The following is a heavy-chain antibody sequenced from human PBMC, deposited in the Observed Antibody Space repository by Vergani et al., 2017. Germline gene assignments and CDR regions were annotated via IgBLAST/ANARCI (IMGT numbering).Heavy chain of an antibody. D-gene: IGHD2-2*01. CDR1: GYTFTSYG. CDR2: ISAYNGNT. J-gene: IGHJ6*03. CDR3: ATLGLGYCSSTSCYRDYYYYMDV. V-gene: IGHV1-18*01. Sequence: QVQLVQSGAEVKTPGASVKVSCKASGYTFTSYGISWVRQAPGQGLEWMGWISAYNGNTNYAQKFQGRVTMTEDTSTDTAYMELSSLRSEDTAVYYCATLGLGYCSSTSCYRDYYYYMDVWGKGTTVTVSS.